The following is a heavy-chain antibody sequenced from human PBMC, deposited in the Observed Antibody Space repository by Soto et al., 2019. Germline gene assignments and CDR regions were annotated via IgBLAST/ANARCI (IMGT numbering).Heavy chain of an antibody. V-gene: IGHV4-39*01. D-gene: IGHD3-22*01. CDR3: ASYYYDSSGYPFFDY. Sequence: SETLSLSCTVSGGSVNSGTYYWSWILQPPGMGLEWIGSIYYSGSTYYNPSLKSRVTISVDTSKNQFSLKLSSVTAADTAVYYCASYYYDSSGYPFFDYWGQGTLVTVSS. J-gene: IGHJ4*02. CDR2: IYYSGST. CDR1: GGSVNSGTYY.